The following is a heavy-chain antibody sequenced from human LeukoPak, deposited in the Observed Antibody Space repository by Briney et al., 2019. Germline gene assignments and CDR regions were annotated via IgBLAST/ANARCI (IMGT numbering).Heavy chain of an antibody. CDR3: ARQKAVGVNWFDP. CDR1: GGSISSDSYY. J-gene: IGHJ5*02. V-gene: IGHV4-61*02. D-gene: IGHD3-10*01. CDR2: IYTSGIT. Sequence: PSETLSLTCTVSGGSISSDSYYWSWIWQPAGKGLEWIGRIYTSGITMYNPSLKSRVTISVDTSKNQFSLRLSSATAADTAVYYCARQKAVGVNWFDPWGQGTLVTVSS.